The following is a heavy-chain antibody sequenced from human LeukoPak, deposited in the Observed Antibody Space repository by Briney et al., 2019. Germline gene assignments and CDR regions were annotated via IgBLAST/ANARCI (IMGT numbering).Heavy chain of an antibody. V-gene: IGHV4-59*01. CDR2: IYYSGST. CDR1: GGSISSYY. D-gene: IGHD3-3*01. Sequence: SETLSLTCTVSGGSISSYYWSWIRQPPGKGLEGIGYIYYSGSTNYNASLTSRVTISVDTSKKQVSLKLSSVTAADPAAYYCARGRADFWSGYPNAFDSWGQGTMVTVSS. CDR3: ARGRADFWSGYPNAFDS. J-gene: IGHJ3*02.